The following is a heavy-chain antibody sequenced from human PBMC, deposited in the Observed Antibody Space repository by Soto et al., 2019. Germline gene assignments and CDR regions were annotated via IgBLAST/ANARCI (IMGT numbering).Heavy chain of an antibody. V-gene: IGHV3-23*01. Sequence: EVQLLESGGGLVQPGGSLRLSCAASGFNFNDYAMSWVRQAPGKGLEWVSIISGSVGSTYYADSVKGRFTISRDNSKNTLYLQMNSLRAEDTAVYYCAKRFKSGYVKFVGGMDVWGQGTTVTVSS. CDR3: AKRFKSGYVKFVGGMDV. D-gene: IGHD5-12*01. CDR2: ISGSVGST. J-gene: IGHJ6*02. CDR1: GFNFNDYA.